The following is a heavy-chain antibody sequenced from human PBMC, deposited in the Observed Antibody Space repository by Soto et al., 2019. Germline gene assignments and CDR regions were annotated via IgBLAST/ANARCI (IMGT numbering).Heavy chain of an antibody. CDR1: GFTFSDYY. J-gene: IGHJ4*02. CDR2: ISSRSSTI. CDR3: ARDHHRYSGYDYVDY. D-gene: IGHD5-12*01. Sequence: PGGSLRLSCAASGFTFSDYYMSWIRQAPGKGLEWVSYISSRSSTIFYADSVKGRFTISRDNAKNSLYLQMNSLRAEDTAVYYCARDHHRYSGYDYVDYWGQGTLVTVSS. V-gene: IGHV3-11*01.